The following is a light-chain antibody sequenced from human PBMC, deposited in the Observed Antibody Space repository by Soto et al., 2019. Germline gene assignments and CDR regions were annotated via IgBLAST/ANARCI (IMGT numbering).Light chain of an antibody. V-gene: IGLV8-61*01. Sequence: QTVVSQEPSFSVSPGETVTLTCGLTSASVLTSYYPSWYQQTPGQAPRTLIYSTNIRSSGVPDRFSGSKSGTSAYLAITGLQAEDEGDYYCQSYDSTLDARYVFGTGTKLTVL. J-gene: IGLJ1*01. CDR2: STN. CDR1: SASVLTSYY. CDR3: QSYDSTLDARYV.